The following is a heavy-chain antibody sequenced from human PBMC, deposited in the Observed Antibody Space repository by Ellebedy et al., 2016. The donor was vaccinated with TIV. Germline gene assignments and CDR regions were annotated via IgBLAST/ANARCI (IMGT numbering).Heavy chain of an antibody. Sequence: KVPCKGSGYSFTSYWIGWVRQMPGKGLEWMGIIYLGDSDTRYSPSFQGQVTISADKSISTAYLQWSSLKASDTAMYYCARFISWFDPWGQGTLVTVSS. CDR3: ARFISWFDP. D-gene: IGHD3-10*01. J-gene: IGHJ5*02. CDR1: GYSFTSYW. V-gene: IGHV5-51*01. CDR2: IYLGDSDT.